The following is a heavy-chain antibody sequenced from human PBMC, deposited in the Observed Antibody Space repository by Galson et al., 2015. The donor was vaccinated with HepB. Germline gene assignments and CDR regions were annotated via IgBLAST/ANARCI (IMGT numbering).Heavy chain of an antibody. J-gene: IGHJ4*02. V-gene: IGHV1-18*01. Sequence: SVKVSCKVSGYSFTSYGISWVRQAPGQGLEWMGWISGYNGNANYAQKLQGRVTMTIDTSTSKAYVELRSLRSDDTAVYYCARSPSWVAATFYFDYWGQGTLVTVSS. CDR1: GYSFTSYG. CDR2: ISGYNGNA. D-gene: IGHD2-15*01. CDR3: ARSPSWVAATFYFDY.